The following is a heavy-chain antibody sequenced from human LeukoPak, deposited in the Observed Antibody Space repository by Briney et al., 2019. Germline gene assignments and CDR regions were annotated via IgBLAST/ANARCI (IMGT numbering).Heavy chain of an antibody. CDR1: GYSISSVYY. Sequence: SETLSLTCTVYGYSISSVYYWGWIRQPPGKGLEGIGSIYYSGSTYYKPSRKSRGTISVDTSKNQFSLKVSSVTAADTAVYYCARHLRTGRFDPWGQGTLATVSS. V-gene: IGHV4-38-2*02. D-gene: IGHD1-1*01. CDR2: IYYSGST. CDR3: ARHLRTGRFDP. J-gene: IGHJ5*02.